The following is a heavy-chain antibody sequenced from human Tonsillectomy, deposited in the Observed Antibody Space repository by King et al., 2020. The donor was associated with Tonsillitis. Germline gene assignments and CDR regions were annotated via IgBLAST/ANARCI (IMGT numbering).Heavy chain of an antibody. CDR2: IKEDGSEK. CDR3: ARELGYSGSYFVNAFDI. Sequence: VQLVESGGGLVQPGGSLRLSCAASGFTFSSYWMSWVRQAPGKGLEWVANIKEDGSEKYYVDSVKGRFTISRDNAKNSLYLQMNSLRAEDTAVYYCARELGYSGSYFVNAFDIWGQGTMVTVSS. D-gene: IGHD1-26*01. V-gene: IGHV3-7*03. CDR1: GFTFSSYW. J-gene: IGHJ3*02.